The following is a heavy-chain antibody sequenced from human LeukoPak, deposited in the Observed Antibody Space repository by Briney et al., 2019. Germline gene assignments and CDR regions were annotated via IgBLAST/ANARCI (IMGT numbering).Heavy chain of an antibody. V-gene: IGHV1-2*02. Sequence: GASVKASCKASGYTFTDYYIHWVRQAPGQGLEWMGRINPNSGGTDYAQKFQGRVTMTRDTSISTAYMELSRLRSDDTAVYYCARASGRYSDAFDIWGQGTMVTVSS. CDR1: GYTFTDYY. CDR3: ARASGRYSDAFDI. CDR2: INPNSGGT. J-gene: IGHJ3*02. D-gene: IGHD1-26*01.